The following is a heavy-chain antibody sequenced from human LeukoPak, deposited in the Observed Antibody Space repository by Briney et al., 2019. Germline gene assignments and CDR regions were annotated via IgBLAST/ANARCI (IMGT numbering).Heavy chain of an antibody. CDR3: ARGIVELGSAYSLDY. CDR2: LSYDGNNK. Sequence: GGSLRLSCVVSGFTFSSYSLHWVRQAPGKGLEWVALLSYDGNNKYYGDSVKGRFTISRDNSENTLYLQMNSLSAEDTAVYYCARGIVELGSAYSLDYWGQGTLVTVSS. CDR1: GFTFSSYS. D-gene: IGHD2-21*01. V-gene: IGHV3-30*04. J-gene: IGHJ4*02.